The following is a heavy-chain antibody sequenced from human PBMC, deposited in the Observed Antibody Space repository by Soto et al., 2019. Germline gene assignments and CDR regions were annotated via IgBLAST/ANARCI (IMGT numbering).Heavy chain of an antibody. CDR3: ARGSGIAAAGTWKYGMDV. J-gene: IGHJ6*02. Sequence: EASVKVSCKASGYTFTGYYMHWVRQAPGQGLEWMGWINPNSGGTNYAQKFQGWVTMTRDTSISTAYMELSRLRSDDTAVYYCARGSGIAAAGTWKYGMDVWGQGTTVTVSS. CDR1: GYTFTGYY. V-gene: IGHV1-2*04. CDR2: INPNSGGT. D-gene: IGHD6-13*01.